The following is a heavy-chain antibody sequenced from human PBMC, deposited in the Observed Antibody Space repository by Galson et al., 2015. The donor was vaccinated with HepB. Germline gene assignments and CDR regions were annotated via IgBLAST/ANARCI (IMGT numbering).Heavy chain of an antibody. CDR1: GYTFTRYS. CDR3: ARGGMASLGCPTFDY. Sequence: SVKVSCKASGYTFTRYSITWVRQVPGQGLEWMGWITDYNGNSNYAHNLQGRVTMTTDTSTSTVYMELRSLSSDDTAVYYCARGGMASLGCPTFDYWGQGTLVTVSS. J-gene: IGHJ4*02. CDR2: ITDYNGNS. V-gene: IGHV1-18*01. D-gene: IGHD5-24*01.